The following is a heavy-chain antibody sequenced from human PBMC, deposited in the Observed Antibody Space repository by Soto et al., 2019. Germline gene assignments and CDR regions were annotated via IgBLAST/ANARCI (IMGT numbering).Heavy chain of an antibody. Sequence: QVQLVESGGGVVQPGRSLRLSCAASGFTFSSYAMHWVRQAPGKGLEWVSVISYDGSNKYYTDSVKGRFTISRDNSKNTLHLQINSLRPEDTAVYYCARPLWRDDYNWGYFDLWGRGTLVTVSS. V-gene: IGHV3-30-3*01. CDR1: GFTFSSYA. CDR3: ARPLWRDDYNWGYFDL. D-gene: IGHD4-4*01. J-gene: IGHJ2*01. CDR2: ISYDGSNK.